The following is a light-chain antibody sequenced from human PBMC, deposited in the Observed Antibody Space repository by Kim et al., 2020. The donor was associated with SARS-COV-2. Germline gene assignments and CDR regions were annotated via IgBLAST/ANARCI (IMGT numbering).Light chain of an antibody. CDR2: GAS. V-gene: IGKV1-17*01. J-gene: IGKJ5*01. CDR1: HDIGKD. Sequence: ASGGDRVTITCRASHDIGKDLGWYQQNPGRAPKRLIYGASSWQSGVPARFSGSGSGTDFTLTINSLQPEDFATYYCLQHGTYPITFGQGTRLEIK. CDR3: LQHGTYPIT.